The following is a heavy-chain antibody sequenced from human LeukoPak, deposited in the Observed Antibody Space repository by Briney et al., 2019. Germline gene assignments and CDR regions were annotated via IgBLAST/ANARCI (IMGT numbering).Heavy chain of an antibody. J-gene: IGHJ4*02. D-gene: IGHD3-10*01. CDR1: GGSFSGYY. Sequence: SETLSLTCAVYGGSFSGYYWSWIRQPPGKGLEWIGGINHSGSTDYNPSLKSRVTISVDTSKNQFSLKLSSVTAADTAVYYCARAGRRYYGSGSSSYYFDYWGQGTLVTVSS. CDR3: ARAGRRYYGSGSSSYYFDY. CDR2: INHSGST. V-gene: IGHV4-34*01.